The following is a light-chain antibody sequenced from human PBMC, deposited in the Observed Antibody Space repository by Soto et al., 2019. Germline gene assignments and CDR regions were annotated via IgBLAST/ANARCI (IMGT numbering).Light chain of an antibody. Sequence: DIQMTQSPSTLSASVGDRVTITCRASQSISSWLAWYQQKTGKAPKLLIYDASSLESGVPSRFSGSGSGTEFTLTISSLQPDDFATYYCQQYNSLTFGQGTKVEIK. CDR3: QQYNSLT. CDR2: DAS. V-gene: IGKV1-5*01. CDR1: QSISSW. J-gene: IGKJ1*01.